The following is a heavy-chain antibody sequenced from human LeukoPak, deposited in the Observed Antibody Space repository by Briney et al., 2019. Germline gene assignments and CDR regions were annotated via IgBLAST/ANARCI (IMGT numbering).Heavy chain of an antibody. CDR2: ISGSGGST. Sequence: GGSLRLSCAASGFTFSSYAMSWVRQAPGKGLEWVSSISGSGGSTYYADSVRGRFTISRDNSKETLYLQMNSLRAEDTAVYSCAKRLGTSTIFGGFDPWGQGTLVTVSS. CDR1: GFTFSSYA. D-gene: IGHD3-3*01. V-gene: IGHV3-23*01. CDR3: AKRLGTSTIFGGFDP. J-gene: IGHJ5*02.